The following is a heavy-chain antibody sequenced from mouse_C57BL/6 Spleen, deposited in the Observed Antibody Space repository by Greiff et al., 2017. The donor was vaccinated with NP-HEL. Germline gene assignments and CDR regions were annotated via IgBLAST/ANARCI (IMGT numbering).Heavy chain of an antibody. V-gene: IGHV5-4*03. J-gene: IGHJ4*01. CDR3: ARSGITTVVARDAMDY. CDR2: ISDGGSYT. CDR1: GFTFSSYA. Sequence: DVKLVESGGGLVKPGGSLKLSCAASGFTFSSYAMSWVRQTPEKRLEWGATISDGGSYTYYPDNVKGRFTISRDNAKNNLYLQMSHLKSEDTAMYYCARSGITTVVARDAMDYWGQGTSVTVSS. D-gene: IGHD1-1*01.